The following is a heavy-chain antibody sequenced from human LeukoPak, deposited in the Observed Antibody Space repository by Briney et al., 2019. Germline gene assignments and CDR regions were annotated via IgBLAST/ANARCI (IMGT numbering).Heavy chain of an antibody. D-gene: IGHD3-16*01. J-gene: IGHJ2*01. V-gene: IGHV1-2*02. CDR2: INPNSGGT. CDR3: ASAYWGRAANGDWYFDL. CDR1: GYTFTGYY. Sequence: GASVKVSCKASGYTFTGYYMHWVRQAPGQGLEWMGWINPNSGGTNYAQKFQGRVTMTRDTSISTAYMELSRLRSDDTAVYYCASAYWGRAANGDWYFDLWGRGTLVTVSS.